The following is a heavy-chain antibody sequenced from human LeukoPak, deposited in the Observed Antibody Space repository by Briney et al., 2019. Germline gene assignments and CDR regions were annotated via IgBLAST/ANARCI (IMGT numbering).Heavy chain of an antibody. CDR2: ISYDGSNK. CDR3: ARVYGWTCYYYGMDV. D-gene: IGHD3-10*01. Sequence: GGSLRLSCAASGFTFSSYAMHWVRQAPGKGLEWVAVISYDGSNKYYADSVKGRFTISRDNSKNTLYLQMNSLRAEDTAVYYCARVYGWTCYYYGMDVWGQGTTVTVSS. V-gene: IGHV3-30-3*01. CDR1: GFTFSSYA. J-gene: IGHJ6*02.